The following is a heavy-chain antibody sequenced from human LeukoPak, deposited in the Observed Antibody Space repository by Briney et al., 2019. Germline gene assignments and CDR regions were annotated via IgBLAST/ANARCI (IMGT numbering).Heavy chain of an antibody. Sequence: SETLSLTCAVSGYSISSGYYWGWIRQPPGKGLEWIGSIYHSGSTYYNPSLKSRVTMSVDTSKNQFSLKLSSVTAADTAVYYCARHGGRYAGLSYFDYWGQGTLVTVSS. V-gene: IGHV4-38-2*01. CDR3: ARHGGRYAGLSYFDY. CDR1: GYSISSGYY. D-gene: IGHD3-16*01. CDR2: IYHSGST. J-gene: IGHJ4*02.